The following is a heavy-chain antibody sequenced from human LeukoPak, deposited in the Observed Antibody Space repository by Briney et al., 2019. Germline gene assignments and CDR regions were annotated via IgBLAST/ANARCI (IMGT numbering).Heavy chain of an antibody. CDR2: INHSGST. CDR3: ARGMGGDLDY. CDR1: GGSFSGYY. Sequence: SETLSLTCAVYGGSFSGYYWSWIRQPPGKGLEWIGEINHSGSTNYNPSLKSRVTISVDTSKNQFSLKLSSVTAADTAVYYCARGMGGDLDYWGQGTLVTVSS. V-gene: IGHV4-34*01. J-gene: IGHJ4*02. D-gene: IGHD2-21*02.